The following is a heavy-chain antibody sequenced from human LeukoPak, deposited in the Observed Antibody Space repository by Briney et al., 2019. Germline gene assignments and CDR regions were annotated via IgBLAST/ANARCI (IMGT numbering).Heavy chain of an antibody. CDR3: ARGGPTVGTDY. V-gene: IGHV3-7*01. Sequence: PGGSLRLACAGSGFTFRNYWMNWVRQAPGKGLEWLANIKADGSEKYYVDSVKGRFTVSRDNAKNSLYLQINSLRADDTAVYYCARGGPTVGTDYWGQGTLVTVSS. J-gene: IGHJ4*02. D-gene: IGHD1-26*01. CDR2: IKADGSEK. CDR1: GFTFRNYW.